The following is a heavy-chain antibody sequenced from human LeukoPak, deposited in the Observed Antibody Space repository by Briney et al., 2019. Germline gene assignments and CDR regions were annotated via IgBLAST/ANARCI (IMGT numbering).Heavy chain of an antibody. D-gene: IGHD3-10*01. J-gene: IGHJ4*02. CDR1: GFTFSTYW. Sequence: PGGSLRLSCAASGFTFSTYWMSWVRQSSGKGLQWVAHIKEDGSEKRHVDSVKGRFTISRDNGKNSLYLEMNSLSPEDTAVYYCVRMVRGPDYWGQGTLVTVSS. CDR2: IKEDGSEK. CDR3: VRMVRGPDY. V-gene: IGHV3-7*01.